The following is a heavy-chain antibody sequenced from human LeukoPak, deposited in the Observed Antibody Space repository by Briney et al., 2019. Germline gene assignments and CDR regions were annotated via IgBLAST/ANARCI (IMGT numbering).Heavy chain of an antibody. J-gene: IGHJ4*02. V-gene: IGHV4-39*07. CDR1: GGSISSYY. CDR3: AKTRKWIDY. D-gene: IGHD2-8*01. Sequence: SETLSLTCTVSGGSISSYYWSWIRQPPGKGLEWIGSIYYSGSTHYNPSLKSRVTISVDTSKNQFSLKLSSVTAADTAVYYCAKTRKWIDYWGQGTLVTVSS. CDR2: IYYSGST.